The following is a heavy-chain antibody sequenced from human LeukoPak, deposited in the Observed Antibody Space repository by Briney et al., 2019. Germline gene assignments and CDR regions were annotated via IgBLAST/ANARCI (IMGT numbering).Heavy chain of an antibody. CDR2: ISGDGVST. J-gene: IGHJ4*02. Sequence: GGSLRLSCVASGLPIADFAMHWVRQAPGKGLEWVSLISGDGVSTFYANSVKGRFTISRDNSKNTLYLQMGSLRAEDMAVYYCAIASRSNMADYYFDYWGQGTLVTVSS. D-gene: IGHD3-3*01. CDR3: AIASRSNMADYYFDY. V-gene: IGHV3-64*01. CDR1: GLPIADFA.